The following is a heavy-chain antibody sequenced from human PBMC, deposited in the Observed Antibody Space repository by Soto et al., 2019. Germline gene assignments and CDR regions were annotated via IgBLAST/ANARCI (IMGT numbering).Heavy chain of an antibody. V-gene: IGHV4-59*01. CDR2: IYYSGST. J-gene: IGHJ6*02. CDR3: ARDGPRLVVPAAGSNNYYYYYGMDV. CDR1: GGSISSYY. D-gene: IGHD2-2*01. Sequence: SETLSLTCTVSGGSISSYYWSWIRQPPGKGLEWIGYIYYSGSTNYNPSLKSRVTISVDTSKNQFSLKLSSVTAADTAVYYCARDGPRLVVPAAGSNNYYYYYGMDVWGQGTTVTVSS.